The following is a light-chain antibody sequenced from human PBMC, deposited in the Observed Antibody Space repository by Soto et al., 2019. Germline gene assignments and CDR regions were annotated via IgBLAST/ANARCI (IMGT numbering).Light chain of an antibody. CDR3: QSYDSSLSALYV. V-gene: IGLV1-40*01. CDR2: GNT. J-gene: IGLJ1*01. Sequence: QSALTQPPSVSGAPGQRVTISCTGSSSNIGAGYDVHWYQQLPGTAPKLLIYGNTNRPSGVPDRFSGSKSGTSASLAITGLLAEDEADYYCQSYDSSLSALYVFGTGTKVTVL. CDR1: SSNIGAGYD.